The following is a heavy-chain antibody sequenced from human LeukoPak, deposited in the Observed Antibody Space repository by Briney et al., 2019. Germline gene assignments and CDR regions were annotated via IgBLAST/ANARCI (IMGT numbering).Heavy chain of an antibody. Sequence: PGGSLRLSCAASGFTFSSYDMHWVRQATGKGLEWVSAIGTAGDTYYPGSAKGRFTISRENAKNSLYLRMNSLRAGDTAVYYCARVSRGSGSYYNYGMDVWGQGTTVTVSS. CDR1: GFTFSSYD. V-gene: IGHV3-13*01. J-gene: IGHJ6*02. CDR3: ARVSRGSGSYYNYGMDV. CDR2: IGTAGDT. D-gene: IGHD3-10*01.